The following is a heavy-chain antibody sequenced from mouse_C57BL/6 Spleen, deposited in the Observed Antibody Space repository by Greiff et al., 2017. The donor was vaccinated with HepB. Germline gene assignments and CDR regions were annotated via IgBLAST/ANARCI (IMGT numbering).Heavy chain of an antibody. Sequence: QVQLKESGPGLVAPSQSLSITCTVSGFSLTSYGVHWVRQPPGKGLEWLVVIWSDGSTTYNSALKSRLSISKDNSKSQVFLKMNSLQTEETATYYCARQGGYYGAMDYWGQGTSVTVSS. D-gene: IGHD2-3*01. CDR2: IWSDGST. J-gene: IGHJ4*01. CDR3: ARQGGYYGAMDY. V-gene: IGHV2-6-1*01. CDR1: GFSLTSYG.